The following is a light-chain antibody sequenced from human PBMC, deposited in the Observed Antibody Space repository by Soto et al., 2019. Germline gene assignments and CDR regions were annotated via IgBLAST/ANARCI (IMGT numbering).Light chain of an antibody. CDR3: QQRANWHPT. CDR1: QSVTTY. CDR2: DAS. V-gene: IGKV3-11*01. J-gene: IGKJ1*01. Sequence: EIVLTQSPATLSLSPGERATLSCRASQSVTTYLAWYQQKPGQAPRLLIYDASRRATGNPARFSGSGSGTDFTLNIRSLEPEDFAVYYCQQRANWHPTFGQGTKVEIK.